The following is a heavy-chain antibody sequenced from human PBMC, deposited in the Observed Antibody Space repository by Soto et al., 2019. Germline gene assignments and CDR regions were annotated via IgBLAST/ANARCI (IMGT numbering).Heavy chain of an antibody. Sequence: SETLSLTCTVSGDSISSGNKYWSWIRQPPGKGLEWIGYIYSSGSTYYNPSLKGRLSISLHTSDNQFSLKLSSVTAADTAVYYCARVRSLWFGELGNWFDPWGQGTLVT. CDR3: ARVRSLWFGELGNWFDP. CDR2: IYSSGST. D-gene: IGHD3-10*01. V-gene: IGHV4-30-4*01. J-gene: IGHJ5*02. CDR1: GDSISSGNKY.